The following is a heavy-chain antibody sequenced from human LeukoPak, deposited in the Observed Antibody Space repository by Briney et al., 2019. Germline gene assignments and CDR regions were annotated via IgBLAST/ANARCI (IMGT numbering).Heavy chain of an antibody. CDR3: ARAPNYDFWSGTPHFDY. CDR1: GFTVSSNY. Sequence: GGSLRLSCAASGFTVSSNYMSWVRQAPGKGLEWVSVIYSGGSTYYADSVKGRFTISRDNSKNTLYLQMNSLRAEDTAVYYCARAPNYDFWSGTPHFDYWGQGTLVTVSS. J-gene: IGHJ4*02. CDR2: IYSGGST. D-gene: IGHD3-3*01. V-gene: IGHV3-66*01.